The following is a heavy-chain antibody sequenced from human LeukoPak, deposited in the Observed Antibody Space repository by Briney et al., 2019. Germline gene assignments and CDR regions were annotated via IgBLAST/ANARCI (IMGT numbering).Heavy chain of an antibody. J-gene: IGHJ4*02. CDR3: ARGGYSYGYFFGYSYGFNLTGFDY. Sequence: GGSLRLSCAASGFTFSSYAMHWVRQAPGKGLEWVAVISYDGSNKYYADSVKGRFTISRDNSKNTLYLQMNSLRAEDTAVYYCARGGYSYGYFFGYSYGFNLTGFDYWGQGTLVTVSS. V-gene: IGHV3-30*04. D-gene: IGHD5-18*01. CDR2: ISYDGSNK. CDR1: GFTFSSYA.